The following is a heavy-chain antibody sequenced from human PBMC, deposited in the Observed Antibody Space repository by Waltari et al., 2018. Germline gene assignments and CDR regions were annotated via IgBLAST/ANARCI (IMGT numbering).Heavy chain of an antibody. D-gene: IGHD6-13*01. CDR3: ARVGIAAAAGAFDI. Sequence: QVQLQESGPGLVKPSETLSLTCTVSGGPISSYYWSWIRQPPGKGLEWIGYIYYSGSTNYNPSLKSRVTISVDTSKNQFSLKLSSVTAADTAVYYCARVGIAAAAGAFDIWGQGTMVTVSS. V-gene: IGHV4-59*01. CDR2: IYYSGST. J-gene: IGHJ3*02. CDR1: GGPISSYY.